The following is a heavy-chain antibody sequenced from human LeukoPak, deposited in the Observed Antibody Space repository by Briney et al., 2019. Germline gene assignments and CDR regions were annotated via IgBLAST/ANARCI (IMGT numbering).Heavy chain of an antibody. Sequence: PSETLPLTCTVSGGSISSYYWSWIRQPAGKGLEWFGSIYYSGSTYYNPSLKSRVTISVDTSKNQFSLKLSSVTAADTAVYYCARLRITIFGVVDYMDVWGKGTTVTVSS. J-gene: IGHJ6*03. CDR3: ARLRITIFGVVDYMDV. D-gene: IGHD3-3*01. CDR2: IYYSGST. V-gene: IGHV4-59*05. CDR1: GGSISSYY.